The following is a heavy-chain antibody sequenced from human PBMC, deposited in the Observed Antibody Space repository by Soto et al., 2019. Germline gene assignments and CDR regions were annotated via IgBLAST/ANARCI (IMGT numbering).Heavy chain of an antibody. CDR2: IKSIRDGGTT. V-gene: IGHV3-15*07. CDR1: GFTISDTW. J-gene: IGHJ4*01. D-gene: IGHD3-10*01. CDR3: TTDSHLSSVFVRHDN. Sequence: PGGSLRLSCAASGFTISDTWINLVRQAPGMGLEWVGRIKSIRDGGTTDFAAPVKGRFAISRDDSENTVHMQINSLKSEDTAVYYCTTDSHLSSVFVRHDNWGQGTVVTVSS.